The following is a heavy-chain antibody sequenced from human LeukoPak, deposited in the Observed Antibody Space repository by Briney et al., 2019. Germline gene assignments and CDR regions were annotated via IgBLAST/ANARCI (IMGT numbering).Heavy chain of an antibody. CDR2: IKQDGSEK. D-gene: IGHD4-23*01. V-gene: IGHV3-7*01. Sequence: PGGSLRLSCVVSGFTISSYSMNWVRQAPGKGLEWVANIKQDGSEKYYVDSVKGRFTISRDNAKNSLYLQMNSLRAEDTAVYYCAREDDYGGNSNDYWGQGTLVTVSS. CDR3: AREDDYGGNSNDY. J-gene: IGHJ4*02. CDR1: GFTISSYS.